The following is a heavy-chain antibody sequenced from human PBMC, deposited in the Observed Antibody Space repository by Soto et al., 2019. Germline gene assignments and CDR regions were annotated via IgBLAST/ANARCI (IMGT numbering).Heavy chain of an antibody. CDR2: IYHSGYT. V-gene: IGHV4-38-2*02. J-gene: IGHJ4*02. CDR3: ARDRRQEIAAAVDY. D-gene: IGHD6-13*01. CDR1: GYSISSGYY. Sequence: PSETLSLTCVVSGYSISSGYYWGWIRQPPGKGLEWIGSIYHSGYTYYNPSLRRRVTISVDTSKNQFSLKLSSVTAADTAVYYCARDRRQEIAAAVDYLGQGTLVTVSS.